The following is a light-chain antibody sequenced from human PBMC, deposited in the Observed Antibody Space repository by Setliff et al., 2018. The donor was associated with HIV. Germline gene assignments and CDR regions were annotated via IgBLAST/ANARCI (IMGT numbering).Light chain of an antibody. J-gene: IGLJ1*01. Sequence: QSVLTQPASVSGSPGQSITTSCTGTSSGVGGYSHVSWYQQHPGKAPKLIIYEVRNRPSGVSNRFSGSKSGNTASLTISGLQAEDEADYYCSSYAITNTLPFGTGTKV. V-gene: IGLV2-14*01. CDR3: SSYAITNTLP. CDR1: SSGVGGYSH. CDR2: EVR.